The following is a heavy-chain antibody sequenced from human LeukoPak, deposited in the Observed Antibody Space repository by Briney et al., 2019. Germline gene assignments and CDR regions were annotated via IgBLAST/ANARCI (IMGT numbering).Heavy chain of an antibody. CDR1: GFTFSSYG. V-gene: IGHV3-30*02. D-gene: IGHD5-12*01. CDR2: IRYDGSNK. Sequence: PGGSLRLSCAASGFTFSSYGMHWVRQAPGKGLEWVAFIRYDGSNKYYADSVKGRFTISRDNSKNTLYLQMNSLRAEDTAVYYCAKDIVATMGFDYWGQGTLVTVSS. J-gene: IGHJ4*02. CDR3: AKDIVATMGFDY.